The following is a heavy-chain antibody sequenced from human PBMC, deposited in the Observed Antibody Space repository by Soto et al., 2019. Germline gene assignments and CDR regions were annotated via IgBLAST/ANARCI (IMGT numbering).Heavy chain of an antibody. CDR3: ASDRGRYALDY. CDR2: ISADNGNT. V-gene: IGHV1-18*01. J-gene: IGHJ4*02. D-gene: IGHD1-26*01. Sequence: QVQLVQSGAEVKKPGSSVKVSCKASGYTFTSYGISWVRQAPGQGLEWMGWISADNGNTTYAQKLQGRVTMTTDTYTSTAYMELMSLSSDDTDVYYCASDRGRYALDYWGQGTLVTVSS. CDR1: GYTFTSYG.